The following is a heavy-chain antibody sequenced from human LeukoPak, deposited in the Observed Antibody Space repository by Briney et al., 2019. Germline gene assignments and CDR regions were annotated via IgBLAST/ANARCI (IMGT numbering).Heavy chain of an antibody. Sequence: ASVKVSCKASGGTFSSYAISWVRQAPGQGLEWMGRIIPIFGTADYAQKFQGRVTMTRDTSTSTVYMELSSLRSEDTAVYYCARTGYSSGSYYYYYMDVWGKGTTVTVSS. CDR1: GGTFSSYA. D-gene: IGHD6-19*01. CDR2: IIPIFGTA. CDR3: ARTGYSSGSYYYYYMDV. V-gene: IGHV1-69*05. J-gene: IGHJ6*03.